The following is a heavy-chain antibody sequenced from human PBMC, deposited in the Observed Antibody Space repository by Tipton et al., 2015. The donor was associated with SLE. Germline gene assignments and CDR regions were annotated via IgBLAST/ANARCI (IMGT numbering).Heavy chain of an antibody. CDR1: GGSFSGYY. J-gene: IGHJ3*02. Sequence: TLSLTCAVYGGSFSGYYWSWIRQPPGKGLEWIGEINHSGRTNYNPSLKSRVTISINTSKNQFSLNLSSVTAADTAVYFCARGVRYSSGQSAFDIWGQGTMVSVSS. CDR3: ARGVRYSSGQSAFDI. CDR2: INHSGRT. V-gene: IGHV4-34*01. D-gene: IGHD6-25*01.